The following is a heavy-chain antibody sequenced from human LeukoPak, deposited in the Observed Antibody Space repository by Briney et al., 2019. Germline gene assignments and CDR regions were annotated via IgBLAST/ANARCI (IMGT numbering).Heavy chain of an antibody. CDR3: ARDRYVEGFDY. Sequence: PGGSLRLSCAASGFTFRSYSMNWVRQAPGKGLEWVATLSSISHYIYHADSVKGRFTISRDNVKNSLFLQMNSLRAEDTAVYYCARDRYVEGFDYWGQGTLVTVSS. CDR1: GFTFRSYS. V-gene: IGHV3-21*01. J-gene: IGHJ4*02. CDR2: LSSISHYI. D-gene: IGHD3-16*02.